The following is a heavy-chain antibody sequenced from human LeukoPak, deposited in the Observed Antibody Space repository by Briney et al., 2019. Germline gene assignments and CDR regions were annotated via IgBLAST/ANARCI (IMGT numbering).Heavy chain of an antibody. D-gene: IGHD6-13*01. Sequence: GGSLRLSCAASGFTFSSYDMHWVRQAPGKGLEWVAVIWFDGGNRYYADSVKGRFTISRDNSKNTLYLQLNSLRAEVTAVYYCARDSLDAQPRQTAGDIFDYWGQGTLVTVSS. J-gene: IGHJ4*02. V-gene: IGHV3-33*08. CDR1: GFTFSSYD. CDR3: ARDSLDAQPRQTAGDIFDY. CDR2: IWFDGGNR.